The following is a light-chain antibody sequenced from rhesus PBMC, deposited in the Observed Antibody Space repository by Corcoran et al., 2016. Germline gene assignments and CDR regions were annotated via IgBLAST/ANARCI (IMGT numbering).Light chain of an antibody. J-gene: IGLJ1*01. V-gene: IGLV2-32*02. Sequence: QAALTQPPSVSGSPGQSVTISCTGTSSDIGGYNYVSWYQQPPGTAPKLMISEVTKRPSGVSDRFSGSTSGNTASLTISGLQAEDEADYYCSSYAGSKIYIFGGGTRLTVL. CDR1: SSDIGGYNY. CDR3: SSYAGSKIYI. CDR2: EVT.